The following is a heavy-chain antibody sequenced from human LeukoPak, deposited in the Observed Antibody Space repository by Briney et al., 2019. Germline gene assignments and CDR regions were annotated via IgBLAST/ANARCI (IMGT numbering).Heavy chain of an antibody. V-gene: IGHV3-48*02. Sequence: GGSLRLSCAASGFTFSSYAMTWVRQAPGKGLEWLSFMTTSGNTIFHAESVKDRFTISRDNAKKSLYLQMNSLRDEDTAVYYCARVGGATAVTMYFEYWGQGTLVTVSS. CDR2: MTTSGNTI. J-gene: IGHJ4*02. D-gene: IGHD1-26*01. CDR1: GFTFSSYA. CDR3: ARVGGATAVTMYFEY.